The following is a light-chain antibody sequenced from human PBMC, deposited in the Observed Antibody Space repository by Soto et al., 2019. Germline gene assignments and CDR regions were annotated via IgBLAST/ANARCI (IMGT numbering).Light chain of an antibody. V-gene: IGLV2-8*01. CDR2: EVS. CDR3: CSYAGSNNLV. J-gene: IGLJ7*01. CDR1: SSDVGGYNY. Sequence: QSVLTQPPSESGSPGQSVTISCTGTSSDVGGYNYVSWYQQHPGKAPKLMIYEVSKRPSGVPDRFSGSKSGNTASLTVSGLRPEYEADYYCCSYAGSNNLVFGGGTQLTVL.